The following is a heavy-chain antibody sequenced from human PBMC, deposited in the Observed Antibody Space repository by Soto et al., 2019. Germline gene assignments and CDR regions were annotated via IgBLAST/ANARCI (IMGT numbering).Heavy chain of an antibody. J-gene: IGHJ4*02. CDR2: IWYDGSNK. V-gene: IGHV3-33*01. D-gene: IGHD3-3*01. CDR3: ARANSYYDFWSGSDPATAEKYYFDY. Sequence: GGSLRLSCAASGFTFSSYGMHWVRQAPGKGLEWVAVIWYDGSNKYYADSVKGQFTISRDNSKNTLYLQMNSLRAEDTAVYYCARANSYYDFWSGSDPATAEKYYFDYWGQGTLVTVSS. CDR1: GFTFSSYG.